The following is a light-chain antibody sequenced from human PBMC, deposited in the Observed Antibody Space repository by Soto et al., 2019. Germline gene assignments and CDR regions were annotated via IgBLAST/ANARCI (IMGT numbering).Light chain of an antibody. CDR3: QQYVSSYT. CDR2: AAS. V-gene: IGKV3-20*01. CDR1: QRIRSSY. J-gene: IGKJ2*01. Sequence: EIVLTQSPGTLSLSPGERATLSCRASQRIRSSYLAWYQQKPGQAPRLLIYAASSRATGIPDRFSGSGSGTYFTLTISRLEPENFAVYYCQQYVSSYTFGQGTNLEIK.